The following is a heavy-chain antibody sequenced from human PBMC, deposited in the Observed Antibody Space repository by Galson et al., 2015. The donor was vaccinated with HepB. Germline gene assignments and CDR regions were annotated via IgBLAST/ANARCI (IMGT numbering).Heavy chain of an antibody. CDR3: AKDQAYYYDSSGTRGTPDY. CDR1: GFTFSSYG. V-gene: IGHV3-30*18. J-gene: IGHJ4*02. D-gene: IGHD3-22*01. Sequence: SLRLSCAASGFTFSSYGMHWVRQAPGKGLEWVAVISYDGSNKYYADSVKGRFTISRDNSKNTLYLQMNSLRAEDTAVYYCAKDQAYYYDSSGTRGTPDYWGQGTLVTVSS. CDR2: ISYDGSNK.